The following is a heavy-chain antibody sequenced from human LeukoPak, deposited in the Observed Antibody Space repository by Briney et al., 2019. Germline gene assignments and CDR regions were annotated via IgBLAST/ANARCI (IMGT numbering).Heavy chain of an antibody. CDR1: GGTFSSYA. J-gene: IGHJ4*02. CDR2: IIPIFGTA. D-gene: IGHD6-6*01. V-gene: IGHV1-69*13. Sequence: SVTVSCTASGGTFSSYAISWVRQAPGQGLEWMGGIIPIFGTANYAQKFQGRVTITADESTSTAYMELSSLRSEDTAVYYCARESSSSSAADYWGQGTLVTVSS. CDR3: ARESSSSSAADY.